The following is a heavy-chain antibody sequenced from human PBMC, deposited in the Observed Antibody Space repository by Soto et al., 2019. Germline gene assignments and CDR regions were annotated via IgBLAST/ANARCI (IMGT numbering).Heavy chain of an antibody. D-gene: IGHD2-15*01. Sequence: EVQLVESGGGLGKPGGSLRLSCISSGFTFRTYTMNWVRQAPGKGLEWVSGIRGFSPYTFYAESVKGRFTISRDNAKNSLYLQMNSLRAEDMAMYYCARDRGYDAHDYYHNAMDVWGQGTTVTVSS. CDR3: ARDRGYDAHDYYHNAMDV. CDR1: GFTFRTYT. CDR2: IRGFSPYT. V-gene: IGHV3-21*01. J-gene: IGHJ6*02.